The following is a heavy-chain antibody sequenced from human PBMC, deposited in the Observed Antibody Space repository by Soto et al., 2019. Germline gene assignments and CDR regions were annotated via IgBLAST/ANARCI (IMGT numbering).Heavy chain of an antibody. Sequence: QVQLQESGPGLVKPSQTLSLTCTVSGGSISSGGYYWSWIRQHPGKGLEWIGYIYYSGGTYYNPSLKSRVTISVDTSKNQFSLKLSSVTAADTAVYYCARASRGGQLVRASGWFDPWGQGTLVTVSS. CDR3: ARASRGGQLVRASGWFDP. V-gene: IGHV4-31*03. CDR1: GGSISSGGYY. CDR2: IYYSGGT. D-gene: IGHD6-6*01. J-gene: IGHJ5*02.